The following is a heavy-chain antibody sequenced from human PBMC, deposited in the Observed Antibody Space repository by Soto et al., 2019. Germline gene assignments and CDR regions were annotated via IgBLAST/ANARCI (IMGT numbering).Heavy chain of an antibody. D-gene: IGHD7-27*01. CDR3: AKDSGDVSTD. Sequence: EVQLLESGGGLVQPGGSLRLSCAASGFTFSNSGMSWVRQAPGKGLEWIAGLSDSGSRTNYADSVKGRFTISRDISKNALYVQMNSLRVEDTAVYYCAKDSGDVSTDWGQGTLVTVSS. V-gene: IGHV3-23*01. CDR2: LSDSGSRT. CDR1: GFTFSNSG. J-gene: IGHJ4*02.